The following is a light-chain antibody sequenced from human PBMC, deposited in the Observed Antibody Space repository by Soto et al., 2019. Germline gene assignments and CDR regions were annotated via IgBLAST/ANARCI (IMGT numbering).Light chain of an antibody. J-gene: IGKJ1*01. Sequence: DIHMTQSPSTLSSSVGDRVTITCRVSQRITIWLAWYQQKPGKAPKLLIFDASRLESGVPSRFSGSGSGTGCTLTISRLQPDECATYYCKQYNSYSWTCGQGTQVEIK. CDR3: KQYNSYSWT. CDR2: DAS. CDR1: QRITIW. V-gene: IGKV1-5*01.